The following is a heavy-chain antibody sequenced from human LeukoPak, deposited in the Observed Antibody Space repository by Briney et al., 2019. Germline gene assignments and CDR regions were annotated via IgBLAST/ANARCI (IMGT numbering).Heavy chain of an antibody. Sequence: SVKVSCKASGGTFSSYAISWVRQAPGQGFEWMGGIIPIFGTANYAQKFQGRVTITADESTSTAYMEPSSLRSEDTAVYYCARTSNWNSRRFDYWGQGTLVTVSS. CDR3: ARTSNWNSRRFDY. CDR1: GGTFSSYA. V-gene: IGHV1-69*13. CDR2: IIPIFGTA. D-gene: IGHD1-7*01. J-gene: IGHJ4*02.